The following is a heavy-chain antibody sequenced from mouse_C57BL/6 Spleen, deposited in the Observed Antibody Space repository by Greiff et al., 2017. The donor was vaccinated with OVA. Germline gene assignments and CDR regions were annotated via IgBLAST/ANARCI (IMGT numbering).Heavy chain of an antibody. CDR3: ARQTYYSNYEGAWFAY. J-gene: IGHJ3*01. V-gene: IGHV1-55*01. CDR1: GYTFTSYW. CDR2: IYPGSGST. Sequence: QVQLQQPGAELVKPGASVKMSCKASGYTFTSYWITWVKQRPGQGLEWIGDIYPGSGSTNYNEKFKSKATLTVDTSSSTAYMQLSSLTSEDSAVYYCARQTYYSNYEGAWFAYWGQGTLVTVS. D-gene: IGHD2-5*01.